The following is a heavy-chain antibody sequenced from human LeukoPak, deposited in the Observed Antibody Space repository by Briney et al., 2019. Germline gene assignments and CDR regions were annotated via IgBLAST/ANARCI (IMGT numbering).Heavy chain of an antibody. CDR3: ARTAARRFDY. CDR2: MNPNSGNT. D-gene: IGHD6-6*01. V-gene: IGHV1-8*01. CDR1: GYTFTSYD. J-gene: IGHJ4*02. Sequence: ASVKVSCKASGYTFTSYDINWVRQATGQGLEWMGWMNPNSGNTGYAQKSQGRVTMTRNTSISTAYMELSSLRSEDTAVYYCARTAARRFDYWGQGTLVTVSS.